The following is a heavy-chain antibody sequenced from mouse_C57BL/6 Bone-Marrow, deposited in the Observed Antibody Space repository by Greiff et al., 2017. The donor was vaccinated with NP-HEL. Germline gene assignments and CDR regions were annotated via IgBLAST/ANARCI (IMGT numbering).Heavy chain of an antibody. J-gene: IGHJ2*01. CDR2: IYPGSGST. CDR1: GYTFTSYW. Sequence: QVQLKQSGAELVKPGASVKMSCKASGYTFTSYWITWVKQRPGQGLEWIGDIYPGSGSTNYNEKFKSKATLTVDTSSSTAYMQLSSLTSEDSAVYYCARENYDYDGLDYWGQGTTLTVSS. D-gene: IGHD2-4*01. V-gene: IGHV1-55*01. CDR3: ARENYDYDGLDY.